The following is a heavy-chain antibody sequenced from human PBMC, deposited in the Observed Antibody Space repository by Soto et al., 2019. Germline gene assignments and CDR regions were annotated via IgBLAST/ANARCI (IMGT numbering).Heavy chain of an antibody. D-gene: IGHD1-26*01. CDR3: AREDMSGTYYFDS. CDR2: IYHSGIT. Sequence: SETLSLTCAVYGGSVSSETHFWSWIRQPPGKGLEWIGYIYHSGITNSNPSLKGRLTISVDKSTNHFSLSLASVTAADTAIYYCAREDMSGTYYFDSWGQGTRVTVSS. J-gene: IGHJ4*02. V-gene: IGHV4-61*03. CDR1: GGSVSSETHF.